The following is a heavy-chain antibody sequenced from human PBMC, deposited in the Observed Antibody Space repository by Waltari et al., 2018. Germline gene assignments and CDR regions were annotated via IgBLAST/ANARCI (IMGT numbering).Heavy chain of an antibody. V-gene: IGHV4-39*01. Sequence: QLRLQESGPGLVKPSETLSLTCTVSGGSLSSSSYYWGWLRQPPGKGLEWIGSIYSSGNTYYNPSLKSRVTISVDTSKNQFSLKLSSVTAADTAVYYCARLVVPAFWSDYYYFDYWGQGTLVTVSS. CDR2: IYSSGNT. J-gene: IGHJ4*02. D-gene: IGHD3-3*01. CDR3: ARLVVPAFWSDYYYFDY. CDR1: GGSLSSSSYY.